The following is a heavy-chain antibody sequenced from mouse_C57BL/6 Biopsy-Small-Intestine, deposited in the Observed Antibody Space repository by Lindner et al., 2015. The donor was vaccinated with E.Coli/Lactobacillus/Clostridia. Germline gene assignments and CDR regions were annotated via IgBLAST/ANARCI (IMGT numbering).Heavy chain of an antibody. D-gene: IGHD1-1*01. Sequence: SVKVSCKASGYAFSNYYMYWVRQAPGQGLEWMGMINPSGGSTNYAQKFQGRVTMTRDTSTSTVYMELSSLRSEDTAVFYCARAWNSGDHYCPDYWGQGTLVTVSS. CDR3: ARAWNSGDHYCPDY. CDR2: INPSGGST. V-gene: IGHV1-64*01. J-gene: IGHJ4*01. CDR1: GYAFSNYY.